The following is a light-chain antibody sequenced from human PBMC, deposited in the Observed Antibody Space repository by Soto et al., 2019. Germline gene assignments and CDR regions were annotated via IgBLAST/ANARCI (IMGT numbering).Light chain of an antibody. CDR2: GAS. CDR3: QQSYSTPWT. CDR1: QSISGY. V-gene: IGKV1-39*01. Sequence: DIQMTQSTSSLSASVGDRVTITCRASQSISGYLHWYQQKPGRAPDLLIYGASTLQSGVPSRFSGSGSGTDFTLTLSGLQPEDFATYFCQQSYSTPWTFGQGTKVDIK. J-gene: IGKJ1*01.